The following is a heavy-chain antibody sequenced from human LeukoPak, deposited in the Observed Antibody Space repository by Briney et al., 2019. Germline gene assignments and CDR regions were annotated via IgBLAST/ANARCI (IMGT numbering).Heavy chain of an antibody. D-gene: IGHD6-6*01. Sequence: SETLSLTCTVSDGSITNYDWSRVRQPPGKGPEFIGYIHYSGTANYNPSLRSRVTISIDTSKKHFFLKLKSVTAADTAVYYCARVKPYSSSHYYYYMDVWGKGTTVTVSS. V-gene: IGHV4-59*01. J-gene: IGHJ6*03. CDR3: ARVKPYSSSHYYYYMDV. CDR2: IHYSGTA. CDR1: DGSITNYD.